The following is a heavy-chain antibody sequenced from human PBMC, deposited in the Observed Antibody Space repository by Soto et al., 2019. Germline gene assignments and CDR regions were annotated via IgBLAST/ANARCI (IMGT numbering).Heavy chain of an antibody. CDR3: AKDLHSGYYQYYMDV. V-gene: IGHV3-23*01. D-gene: IGHD1-26*01. Sequence: GGSLRLSCEASGFTFGSYAMSWVRQAPGRGLEWVASLTGTGHITYYAESVEGRFTVSRDNSKNTLYLQMNTLRAEDTALYYCAKDLHSGYYQYYMDVWGKGTTVTVSS. CDR1: GFTFGSYA. CDR2: LTGTGHIT. J-gene: IGHJ6*03.